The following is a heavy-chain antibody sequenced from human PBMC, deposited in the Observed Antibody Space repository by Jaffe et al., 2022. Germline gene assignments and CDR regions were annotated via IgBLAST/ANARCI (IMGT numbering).Heavy chain of an antibody. Sequence: EVQLVESGGGLVKPGGSLRLSCAASGFTFSNAWMSWVRQAPGKGLEWVGRIKSKTDGGTTDYAAPVKGRFTISRDDSKNTLYLQMNSLKTEDTAVYYCTTDESHYCSGGSCYSGLDWYFDLWGRGTLVTVSS. CDR3: TTDESHYCSGGSCYSGLDWYFDL. J-gene: IGHJ2*01. CDR1: GFTFSNAW. D-gene: IGHD2-15*01. CDR2: IKSKTDGGTT. V-gene: IGHV3-15*01.